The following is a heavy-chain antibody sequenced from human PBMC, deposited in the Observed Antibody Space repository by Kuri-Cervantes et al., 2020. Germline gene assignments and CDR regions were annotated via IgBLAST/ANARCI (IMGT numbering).Heavy chain of an antibody. CDR1: GFTLDEYG. CDR2: ISGSGGST. Sequence: GGSLRLSCAASGFTLDEYGMSWVRQAPGKGLEWVSAISGSGGSTYYADSVKGRFTISRDNSKNTLYLQMNSLRAEDTAVYYCANDPGYSSGWFGYYYYHYMDVWGKGTTVTVSS. D-gene: IGHD6-19*01. CDR3: ANDPGYSSGWFGYYYYHYMDV. V-gene: IGHV3-23*01. J-gene: IGHJ6*03.